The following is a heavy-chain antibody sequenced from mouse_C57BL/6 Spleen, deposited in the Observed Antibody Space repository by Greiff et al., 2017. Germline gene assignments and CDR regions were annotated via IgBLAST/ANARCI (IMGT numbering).Heavy chain of an antibody. CDR1: GFTFSDFY. J-gene: IGHJ4*01. V-gene: IGHV7-1*01. D-gene: IGHD1-1*01. CDR3: ARDAGYYGSSYATVY. Sequence: EVKLVESGGGLVQSGRSLRLSCATSGFTFSDFYMEWVRQAPGKGLEWIAASRNKANDYTTEYSASVKGRFIVSRDTSQSILYLQMNALRAEDTAIYYCARDAGYYGSSYATVYWGQGTSVTVSS. CDR2: SRNKANDYTT.